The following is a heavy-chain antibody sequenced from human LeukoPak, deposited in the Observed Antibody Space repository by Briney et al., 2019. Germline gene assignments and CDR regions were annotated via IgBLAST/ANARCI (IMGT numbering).Heavy chain of an antibody. V-gene: IGHV3-21*04. CDR3: AREPLEGDDILDRYDH. CDR2: ISSSSSYI. CDR1: GFTFSSYR. J-gene: IGHJ4*02. D-gene: IGHD3-9*01. Sequence: PGGSLRLSCAASGFTFSSYRMNWVRQAPGKGLEWVSYISSSSSYIYYADSVKGRFTISRDNAKNSLYLQRNSLSAEDTALCDGAREPLEGDDILDRYDHWGQGTLATVSS.